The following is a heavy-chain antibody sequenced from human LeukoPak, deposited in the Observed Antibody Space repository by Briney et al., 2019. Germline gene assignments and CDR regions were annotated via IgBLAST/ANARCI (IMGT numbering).Heavy chain of an antibody. Sequence: ASVTLSFTSSADGFTNSCFHWVRHTPRHGHQYLGIVDPSVAAPTYEQRFQGRVTMTRDTSTRTIYMELRSLQPEDTAVYYCAGSRLRFLQWDYWGQGTVVTASS. D-gene: IGHD3-3*01. V-gene: IGHV1-46*01. CDR3: AGSRLRFLQWDY. CDR2: VDPSVAAP. CDR1: ADGFTNSC. J-gene: IGHJ4*02.